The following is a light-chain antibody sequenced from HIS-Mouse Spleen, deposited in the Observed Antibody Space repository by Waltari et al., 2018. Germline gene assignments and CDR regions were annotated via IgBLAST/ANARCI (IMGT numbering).Light chain of an antibody. CDR1: SSAVGSYNL. J-gene: IGLJ3*02. Sequence: QSALTQPASVSGSPGPSITLPCPGTSSAVGSYNLFSRYQQHPGKAPKLMIYEGSKRPSGVSNRFSGSKSGNTASLTISGLQAEDEADYYCCSYAGSSTWVFGGGTKLTVL. CDR2: EGS. CDR3: CSYAGSSTWV. V-gene: IGLV2-23*01.